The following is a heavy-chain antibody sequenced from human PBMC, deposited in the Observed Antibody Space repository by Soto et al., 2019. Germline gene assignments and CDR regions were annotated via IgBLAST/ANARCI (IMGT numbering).Heavy chain of an antibody. D-gene: IGHD3-16*01. CDR2: IGLSGDTI. CDR3: ARESFSASPNFFDY. CDR1: GFSFTNYE. V-gene: IGHV3-48*03. Sequence: EVHLVESGGGLVQPGGSLRLSCAVSGFSFTNYEMNWVRQATGKGLEWIAYIGLSGDTIYYADSVKGRFTISRDHAKNSLELQMNSLRADDTALYYCARESFSASPNFFDYWGRGTQVTVSS. J-gene: IGHJ4*02.